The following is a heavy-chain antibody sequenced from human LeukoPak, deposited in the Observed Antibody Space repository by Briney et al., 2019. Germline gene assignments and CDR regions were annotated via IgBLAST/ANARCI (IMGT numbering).Heavy chain of an antibody. CDR1: GYTFTSYD. J-gene: IGHJ5*02. Sequence: ASVKVSCKASGYTFTSYDINWVRQATGQGLEWMGWMNPNSGNTGYAQKFQGRVTMTRNTSISTAYMELSSLRPEDTAVYYCARGRAVAGKRWFDPWGQGTLVTVSS. D-gene: IGHD6-19*01. CDR2: MNPNSGNT. CDR3: ARGRAVAGKRWFDP. V-gene: IGHV1-8*01.